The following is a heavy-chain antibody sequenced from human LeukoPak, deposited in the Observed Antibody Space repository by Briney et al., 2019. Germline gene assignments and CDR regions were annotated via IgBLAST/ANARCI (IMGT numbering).Heavy chain of an antibody. J-gene: IGHJ4*02. CDR3: ARVDHYGSGSYYRY. CDR2: MNPNSGNT. Sequence: ASVKVSCKASGYTFTSYDINWVRQATGQGLEWMGWMNPNSGNTGYAQKFQGRVTMTRNTSISTAYMELSSLRSEDTAVYYCARVDHYGSGSYYRYWGQGTLVTVSS. CDR1: GYTFTSYD. V-gene: IGHV1-8*01. D-gene: IGHD3-10*01.